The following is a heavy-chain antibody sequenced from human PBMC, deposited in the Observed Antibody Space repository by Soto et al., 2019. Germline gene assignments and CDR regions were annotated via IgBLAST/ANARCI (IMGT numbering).Heavy chain of an antibody. CDR2: IIPIFGTA. CDR1: GGTFSSYA. Sequence: QVQLVQSGAEVKKPGSSVKVSCKASGGTFSSYAISWVRQAPGQGLEWMGGIIPIFGTANYAQKFQGRVTITAYESKSTAYMELSSLRSEDTAVYYCARESRYCSGGSCYFLPGIDYWGQGTLVTVSS. V-gene: IGHV1-69*12. D-gene: IGHD2-15*01. CDR3: ARESRYCSGGSCYFLPGIDY. J-gene: IGHJ4*02.